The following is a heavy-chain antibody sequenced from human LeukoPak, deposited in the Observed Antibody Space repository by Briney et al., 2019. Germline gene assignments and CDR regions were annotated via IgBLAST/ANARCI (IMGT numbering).Heavy chain of an antibody. CDR1: GGSISSYY. V-gene: IGHV4-4*07. Sequence: SETLSLTCTVSGGSISSYYWSWIRQPAGKGLEWIGRIYTSGSTNYNPSLKSRVTMSVDTSKNQFSLKLSSVTAADTAVYYCARAYCSSTSCYRDWFDPWGQGTLVTVSS. CDR2: IYTSGST. D-gene: IGHD2-2*02. J-gene: IGHJ5*02. CDR3: ARAYCSSTSCYRDWFDP.